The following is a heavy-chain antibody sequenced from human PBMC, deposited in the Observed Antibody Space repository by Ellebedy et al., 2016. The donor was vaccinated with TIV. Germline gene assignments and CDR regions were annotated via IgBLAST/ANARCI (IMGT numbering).Heavy chain of an antibody. Sequence: SETLSLXXTVSGDSVTSGSYYWSWIRQPPGKGLEWIGYIYYSGSTNYNSSLKSRVTISLDTSKNQFSLKLISVTAADTAVYYCARGSPNSGSYLGAFDIWGQGTMVTVSS. CDR3: ARGSPNSGSYLGAFDI. V-gene: IGHV4-61*01. D-gene: IGHD1-26*01. CDR1: GDSVTSGSYY. CDR2: IYYSGST. J-gene: IGHJ3*02.